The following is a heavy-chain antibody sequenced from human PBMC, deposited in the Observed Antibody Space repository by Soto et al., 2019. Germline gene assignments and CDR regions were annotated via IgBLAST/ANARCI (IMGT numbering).Heavy chain of an antibody. V-gene: IGHV3-23*01. CDR1: GFTFSSYA. J-gene: IGHJ6*02. CDR3: AKDHRIWGRLVEYMDV. CDR2: ISGSGVST. D-gene: IGHD3-10*01. Sequence: EVQLLESGRGLVQPGGSLRLSCAASGFTFSSYALGWVRQAPGRGLECVSAISGSGVSTFYADSVKGRFTISRDTSKNTLYLQMNTLTAEDTAVYYCAKDHRIWGRLVEYMDVWGQGTTVTVSS.